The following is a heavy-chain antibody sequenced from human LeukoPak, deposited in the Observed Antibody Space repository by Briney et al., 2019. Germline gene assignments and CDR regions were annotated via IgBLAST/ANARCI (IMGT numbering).Heavy chain of an antibody. V-gene: IGHV3-30*02. CDR2: IRYDGSNK. CDR1: GFTFSSYG. Sequence: GGSLRLSCAASGFTFSSYGMHWVRQAPGKGLEWVAFIRYDGSNKYYADSVKGRFTISRDNSKNTLYLQMNSLRAEDTAVYYCTRQIVGATPYYYYYMDVWGKGTTVTVSS. CDR3: TRQIVGATPYYYYYMDV. J-gene: IGHJ6*03. D-gene: IGHD1-26*01.